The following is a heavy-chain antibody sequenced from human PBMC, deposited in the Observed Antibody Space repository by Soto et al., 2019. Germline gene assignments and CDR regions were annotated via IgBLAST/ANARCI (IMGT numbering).Heavy chain of an antibody. D-gene: IGHD3-3*01. CDR1: GYTFTGYY. CDR2: LNPNSGGT. CDR3: ARDHEFGSCYVDTY. J-gene: IGHJ4*02. V-gene: IGHV1-2*02. Sequence: GASVKVSCKASGYTFTGYYMHWVRPAPGQGLEWMGWLNPNSGGTMDAQKFQGRVTTTRDTYISTAYMELSRLRSDDTAVYYCARDHEFGSCYVDTYWGQGTPVTVSS.